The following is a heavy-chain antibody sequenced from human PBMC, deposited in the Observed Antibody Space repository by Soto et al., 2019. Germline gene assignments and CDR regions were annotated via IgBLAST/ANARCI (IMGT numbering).Heavy chain of an antibody. Sequence: GGSLRLSCAASGFTFSTYNMSWVRQAPGKGLEWVSSISSGTSYMDYADSVRGRFTISRDNAKNSLYLQMNSLRAEDAAVYYCASASRSWWYMDVWGKGTTVTVSS. D-gene: IGHD6-13*01. V-gene: IGHV3-21*01. CDR1: GFTFSTYN. J-gene: IGHJ6*03. CDR2: ISSGTSYM. CDR3: ASASRSWWYMDV.